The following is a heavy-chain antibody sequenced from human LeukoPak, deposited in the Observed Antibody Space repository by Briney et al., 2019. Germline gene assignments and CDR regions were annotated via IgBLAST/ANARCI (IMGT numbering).Heavy chain of an antibody. CDR2: ISNSAI. CDR3: AINGCYRGVCAFDV. J-gene: IGHJ3*01. Sequence: GGSLRISCATSGFTFTSYGMNWVRQAPGKGLEWVSYISNSAILYADSVKGRFTISRDNARNALYLQMNSLRAEDTAVYYCAINGCYRGVCAFDVWGQGTMVTVSS. D-gene: IGHD2-21*01. V-gene: IGHV3-48*01. CDR1: GFTFTSYG.